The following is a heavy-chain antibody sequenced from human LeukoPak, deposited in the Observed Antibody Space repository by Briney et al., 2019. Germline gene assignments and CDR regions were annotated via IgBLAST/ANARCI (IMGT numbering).Heavy chain of an antibody. CDR1: GFTFSSYE. CDR2: ISSSGSTI. D-gene: IGHD3-16*01. J-gene: IGHJ6*02. Sequence: GGSLRLSCAASGFTFSSYEMNWVRQAPGKGLEWVSCISSSGSTIYYADSVKGRFTISRDNAKNSLYLQMNSLRAEDTAVYYCARGGEDYYYYYGMDVWGQGTTVTVSS. V-gene: IGHV3-48*03. CDR3: ARGGEDYYYYYGMDV.